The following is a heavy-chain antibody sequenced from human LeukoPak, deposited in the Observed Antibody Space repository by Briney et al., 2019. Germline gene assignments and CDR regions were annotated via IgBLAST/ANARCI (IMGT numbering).Heavy chain of an antibody. CDR3: ARDPPLIRALDP. V-gene: IGHV4-61*02. CDR2: IYTSGST. J-gene: IGHJ5*02. D-gene: IGHD3-16*01. Sequence: SETLSLTCTVSGGSISSGGYYWSWIRQHPGKGLEWIGRIYTSGSTNYNPSLKSRVTMSVDTSKNQFSLRLSSVTAADTAVYYCARDPPLIRALDPWGQGTLVTVSS. CDR1: GGSISSGGYY.